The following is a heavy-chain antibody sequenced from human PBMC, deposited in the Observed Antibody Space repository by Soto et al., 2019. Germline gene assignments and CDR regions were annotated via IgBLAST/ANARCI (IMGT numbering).Heavy chain of an antibody. CDR1: GYTFTNYD. J-gene: IGHJ4*02. Sequence: QVQLVQSGAEVKKPGASVKVSCKASGYTFTNYDINWVRQATGQGLEWMGWMNPSSGNTGCVQKVQGRVTMTRNTSTSTAYMELTSLTSDDTAVYYCARTRLCGGDCYSAYYFDFWGQGALVTVSS. CDR2: MNPSSGNT. V-gene: IGHV1-8*01. D-gene: IGHD2-21*02. CDR3: ARTRLCGGDCYSAYYFDF.